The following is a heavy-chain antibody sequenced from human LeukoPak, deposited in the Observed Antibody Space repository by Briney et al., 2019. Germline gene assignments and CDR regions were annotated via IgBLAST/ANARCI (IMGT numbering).Heavy chain of an antibody. CDR1: GFAFSSYA. CDR3: AKDQGPISSAWYFHQ. V-gene: IGHV3-23*01. CDR2: ISGAGVYT. Sequence: PGGSLRLSCAASGFAFSSYAMSWVRQAPGKGLEWVSTISGAGVYTYYADSVKGRFTISRDNSENTLYLQMNSLRAGDTAAYYCAKDQGPISSAWYFHQWGQGTLVTVSS. D-gene: IGHD6-19*01. J-gene: IGHJ1*01.